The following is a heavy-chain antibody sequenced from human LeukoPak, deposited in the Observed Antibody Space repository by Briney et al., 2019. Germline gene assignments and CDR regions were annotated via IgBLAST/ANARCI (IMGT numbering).Heavy chain of an antibody. CDR2: IRYDGSNK. J-gene: IGHJ5*02. Sequence: PGGSLGLSCAASGFTFSSYGMHWVRQAPGKGLEWVAFIRYDGSNKYYADSVKGRFTISRDNSKNTLYLQMNSLRAEDMAVYYCAKRLRAAGTGWFDPWGQGTLVTVSS. D-gene: IGHD6-13*01. V-gene: IGHV3-30*02. CDR3: AKRLRAAGTGWFDP. CDR1: GFTFSSYG.